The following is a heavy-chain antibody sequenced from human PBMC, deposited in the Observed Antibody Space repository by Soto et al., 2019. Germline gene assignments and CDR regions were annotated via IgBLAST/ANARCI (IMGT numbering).Heavy chain of an antibody. CDR2: LYSGGST. CDR1: GLSVGTNY. Sequence: EMQLVETGGGLVQPGGSLRLSCVASGLSVGTNYMTWVRQAPGTGLEWVSALYSGGSTYYADSVRGRFTISRDNSKNTVSLHMNSLRPEDTAVYYCARDDYYGSGPYDPWGQGTLVTVST. V-gene: IGHV3-66*01. J-gene: IGHJ5*02. D-gene: IGHD3-10*01. CDR3: ARDDYYGSGPYDP.